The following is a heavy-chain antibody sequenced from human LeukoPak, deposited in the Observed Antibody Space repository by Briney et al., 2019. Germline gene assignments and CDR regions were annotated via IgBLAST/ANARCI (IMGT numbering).Heavy chain of an antibody. CDR1: GFTFSNYA. CDR2: ISGGGSTT. Sequence: GGSLSLSCVVSGFTFSNYAMSWVRQAPGKGLEWVSVISGGGSTTYYADSVKGRFTISRDNSKNTLYLQMIGLRADNTAIYYCAKVSIAAADTLRNYDYWGQGTLVTVSS. CDR3: AKVSIAAADTLRNYDY. V-gene: IGHV3-23*01. J-gene: IGHJ4*02. D-gene: IGHD6-13*01.